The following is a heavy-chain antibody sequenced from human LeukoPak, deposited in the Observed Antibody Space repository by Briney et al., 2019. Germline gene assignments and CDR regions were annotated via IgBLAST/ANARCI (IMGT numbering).Heavy chain of an antibody. CDR3: ARQATYSSSWYGGGFDY. CDR1: GGSISSSSYY. CDR2: IYYSGST. J-gene: IGHJ4*02. V-gene: IGHV4-39*01. Sequence: PSETLSLTCTVSGGSISSSSYYWGWIRQPPGKGLEWIGSIYYSGSTYYNPSLKSRVTISVDTSKNQFSLKLSSVTAADTAVYYCARQATYSSSWYGGGFDYWDQGTLVTVSS. D-gene: IGHD6-13*01.